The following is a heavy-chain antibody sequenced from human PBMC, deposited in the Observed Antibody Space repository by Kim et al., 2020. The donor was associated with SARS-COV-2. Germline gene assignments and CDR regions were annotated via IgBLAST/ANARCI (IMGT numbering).Heavy chain of an antibody. CDR3: ARASEAGATPHFFDY. Sequence: GGSLRLSCAASGFTFSSYWMHWVRQAPGKGLVWVSRINSDGSLTDYTDSVRGRFTISRDNAKNTVSLQMSSLRADDTAVYYCARASEAGATPHFFDYWGQGSLITVSS. V-gene: IGHV3-74*01. CDR1: GFTFSSYW. J-gene: IGHJ4*02. CDR2: INSDGSLT. D-gene: IGHD1-26*01.